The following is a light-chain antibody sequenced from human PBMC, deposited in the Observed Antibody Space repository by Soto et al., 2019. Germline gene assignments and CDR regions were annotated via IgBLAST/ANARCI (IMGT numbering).Light chain of an antibody. Sequence: QSALTQPASVSGAPGQSITISCTGTSSDVGGYNYVSWYQQHPGKAPKLMIYAVSSRPSGVSNRFSGSKSGNTASLTISGLKAEDGSDYYCSSYTSRRTLVVFGGGTKLTV. CDR3: SSYTSRRTLVV. CDR1: SSDVGGYNY. CDR2: AVS. J-gene: IGLJ2*01. V-gene: IGLV2-14*01.